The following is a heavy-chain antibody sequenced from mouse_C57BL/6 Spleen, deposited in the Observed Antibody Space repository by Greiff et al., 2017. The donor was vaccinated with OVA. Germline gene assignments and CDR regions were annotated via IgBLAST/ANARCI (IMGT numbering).Heavy chain of an antibody. CDR3: AREGYGSRMAY. CDR1: GFTFSDYV. Sequence: EVKLMESGGGLVKPGGSLKLSCAASGFTFSDYVMHWVRQAPEQGLEWVAYISSGSSTIYYADTVKGRFTISRDNAKNTLFLQMTSLMYADTAMYYCAREGYGSRMAYWGQGTLVTVSA. J-gene: IGHJ3*01. CDR2: ISSGSSTI. D-gene: IGHD1-1*01. V-gene: IGHV5-17*01.